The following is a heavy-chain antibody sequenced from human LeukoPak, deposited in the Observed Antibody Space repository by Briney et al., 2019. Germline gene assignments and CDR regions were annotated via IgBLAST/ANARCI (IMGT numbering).Heavy chain of an antibody. D-gene: IGHD5-24*01. V-gene: IGHV1-69*01. CDR3: ARDLSEMATSYDAFDI. J-gene: IGHJ3*02. Sequence: SVKVSCKASGGTFSSYAISWVRQAPGQGLEWMGGIIPIFGTANYAQKFQGRVTITADESTSTAYMELSRLRSDDTAVYYCARDLSEMATSYDAFDIWGQGTMVTVSS. CDR1: GGTFSSYA. CDR2: IIPIFGTA.